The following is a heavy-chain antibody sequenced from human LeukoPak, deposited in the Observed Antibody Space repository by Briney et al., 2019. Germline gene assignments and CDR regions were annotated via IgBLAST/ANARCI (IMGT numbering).Heavy chain of an antibody. Sequence: GGSLRLSCAAPGFTVSSNYMSWVRQAPGKGLEWVSVIYSGGSTYYADSVKGRFTISRDNSKNTLYLQMNSLRAEDTAVYYCARDRRGYDSSGYHQYGMDVWGQGTTVTVSS. CDR3: ARDRRGYDSSGYHQYGMDV. J-gene: IGHJ6*02. CDR1: GFTVSSNY. CDR2: IYSGGST. D-gene: IGHD3-22*01. V-gene: IGHV3-66*02.